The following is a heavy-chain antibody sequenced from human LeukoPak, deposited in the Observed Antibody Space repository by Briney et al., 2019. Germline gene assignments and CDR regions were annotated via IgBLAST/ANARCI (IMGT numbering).Heavy chain of an antibody. CDR3: ARFRGYCSGGSCIYYYYMDV. Sequence: ASVKVSCKASGYTFTGYYMHWVRQAPGQGLEWMGWINPNSGGTNYAQKFQGRVTMTRDTSISTAYMELSRLRSDDTAVYYCARFRGYCSGGSCIYYYYMDVWGKGTTVTISS. CDR2: INPNSGGT. CDR1: GYTFTGYY. V-gene: IGHV1-2*02. J-gene: IGHJ6*03. D-gene: IGHD2-15*01.